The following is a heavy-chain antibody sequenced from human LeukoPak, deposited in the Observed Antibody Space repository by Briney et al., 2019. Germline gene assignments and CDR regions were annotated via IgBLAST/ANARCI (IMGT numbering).Heavy chain of an antibody. D-gene: IGHD3-16*01. Sequence: SETLSLTCTVSGGSISSYYWSWIRQPPGKGLEWIGYIYYSGSTNYNPSLKSRVTISVDTSKNQFSLKLSSVTAADTAVYYCARDPEGLGYWGQGTLVTVSS. CDR1: GGSISSYY. J-gene: IGHJ4*02. CDR3: ARDPEGLGY. CDR2: IYYSGST. V-gene: IGHV4-59*12.